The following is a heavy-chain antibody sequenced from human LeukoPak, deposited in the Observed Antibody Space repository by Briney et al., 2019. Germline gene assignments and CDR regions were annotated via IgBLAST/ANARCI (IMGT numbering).Heavy chain of an antibody. CDR1: GLTISGHW. CDR3: ASTILREPSFDY. Sequence: GGSLRLSCAASGLTISGHWMAWVRQAPGKGLEWVAGIKEDGSEAHYVDSVKGRFTISRDNAKNSLYLQMNSLRVEDTAVYYCASTILREPSFDYWGQGTLVTVSS. CDR2: IKEDGSEA. D-gene: IGHD5/OR15-5a*01. V-gene: IGHV3-7*01. J-gene: IGHJ4*02.